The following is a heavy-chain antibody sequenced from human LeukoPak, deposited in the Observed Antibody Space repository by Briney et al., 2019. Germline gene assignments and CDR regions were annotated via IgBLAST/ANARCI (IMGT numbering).Heavy chain of an antibody. CDR3: ARQLGSYYYYYGMDV. V-gene: IGHV4-34*01. Sequence: SETLSLTCAVYGGSFSGYYWGWIRQPPGKGLEWIGEINHSGSANYNPSLKSRVTISVDTSKNQFSLKLSSVTAADTAVYYCARQLGSYYYYYGMDVWGQGTTVTVSS. CDR1: GGSFSGYY. CDR2: INHSGSA. D-gene: IGHD7-27*01. J-gene: IGHJ6*02.